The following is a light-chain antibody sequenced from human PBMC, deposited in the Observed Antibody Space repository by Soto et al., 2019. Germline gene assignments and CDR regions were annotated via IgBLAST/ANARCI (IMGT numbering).Light chain of an antibody. CDR1: QSVSSY. CDR3: QQRSNLWT. V-gene: IGKV3-11*01. Sequence: EIVLTQSPATLSLSPGERATLSCRASQSVSSYLAWYQQKPGQAPRLLIYDASNRATGIPARFSGSGSGTDFTLTISSLEPKDFAVYYCQQRSNLWTFGQGTKVEIK. J-gene: IGKJ1*01. CDR2: DAS.